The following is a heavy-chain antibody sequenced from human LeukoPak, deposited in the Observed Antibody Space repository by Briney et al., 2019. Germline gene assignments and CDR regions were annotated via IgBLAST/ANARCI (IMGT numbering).Heavy chain of an antibody. CDR2: IYTSGST. CDR1: GGSISIYY. V-gene: IGHV4-4*07. Sequence: PSETLSLTCTVSGGSISIYYWSWIRQPAGKGLEWIGRIYTSGSTNYNPSLKSRVTMSVDTCKNQFSLKLSSVTAADTAVYYCARDNTVTTRLNWFDPWGEGPLVSVSS. J-gene: IGHJ5*02. CDR3: ARDNTVTTRLNWFDP. D-gene: IGHD4-11*01.